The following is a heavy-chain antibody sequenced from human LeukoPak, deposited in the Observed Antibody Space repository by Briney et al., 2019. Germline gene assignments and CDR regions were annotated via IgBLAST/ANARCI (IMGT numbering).Heavy chain of an antibody. D-gene: IGHD2-8*01. J-gene: IGHJ6*03. CDR2: INPNSGGP. Sequence: ASVKVSCKASGYTFTAHYIHWVRQAPGQGFEWMGWINPNSGGPNYAQKFQGRVTMTRDTSISTAYMELSRLRSDDTAVYYCARVGYCTHGVCYSMDIWGKGTTVIVSS. CDR3: ARVGYCTHGVCYSMDI. CDR1: GYTFTAHY. V-gene: IGHV1-2*02.